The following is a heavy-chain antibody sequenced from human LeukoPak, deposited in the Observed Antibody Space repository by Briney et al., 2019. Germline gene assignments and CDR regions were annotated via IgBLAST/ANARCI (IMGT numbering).Heavy chain of an antibody. CDR3: ARDHSSSLDY. CDR2: IKQDGSEK. D-gene: IGHD6-13*01. V-gene: IGHV3-7*01. J-gene: IGHJ4*02. CDR1: GFTFSSYS. Sequence: GGSLRLSCAASGFTFSSYSMNWVRQAPGKGLEWVANIKQDGSEKYYVDSVKGRFTISRDNAKNSLYLQMNSLRAEDTAVYYCARDHSSSLDYWGQGTLVTVSS.